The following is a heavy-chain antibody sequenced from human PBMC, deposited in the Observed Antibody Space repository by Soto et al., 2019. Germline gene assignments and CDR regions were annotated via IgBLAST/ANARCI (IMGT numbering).Heavy chain of an antibody. V-gene: IGHV4-39*01. J-gene: IGHJ4*02. Sequence: QLQLQESGPGLVKPSETLSLTCTVSGGSISSSSYYWGWIRQPPGKGLEWIGSIYYSGSTYYNPSLKSLVTISVDPSKNQFSLKLSSVTAADTAVYYCARHTPAISISDHWGQGTLVTVSS. CDR1: GGSISSSSYY. CDR2: IYYSGST. CDR3: ARHTPAISISDH. D-gene: IGHD2-15*01.